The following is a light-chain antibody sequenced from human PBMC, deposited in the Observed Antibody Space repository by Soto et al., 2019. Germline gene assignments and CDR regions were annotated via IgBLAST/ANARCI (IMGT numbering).Light chain of an antibody. CDR1: SSNIGSHT. CDR3: AAWDDSLNGVV. Sequence: QSVLTQAPSASGTPGQTIAISCSGASSNIGSHTVNWYQQLPGTAPRLLIYSNTQRPSGVPDRFSGSKSGTSASLAISGLQSEYEGDYYGAAWDDSLNGVVLGGGTKHTLL. CDR2: SNT. V-gene: IGLV1-44*01. J-gene: IGLJ2*01.